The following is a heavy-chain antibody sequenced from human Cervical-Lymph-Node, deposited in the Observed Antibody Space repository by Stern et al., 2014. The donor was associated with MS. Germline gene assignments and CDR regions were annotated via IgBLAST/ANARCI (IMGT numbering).Heavy chain of an antibody. D-gene: IGHD3-16*01. CDR1: GFNFNDYA. CDR3: AKDLVYDYVWAPYSFDF. V-gene: IGHV3-23*04. Sequence: EVQLVESGGGLVQPGGSMRLSCAASGFNFNDYAMSWVRQAPGQGLECVSAIRGTGGSTYYADSVKGRSTISRDNSKDTLYLQMNSLRAEDSAVYYCAKDLVYDYVWAPYSFDFWGQGTLVTVSS. J-gene: IGHJ4*02. CDR2: IRGTGGST.